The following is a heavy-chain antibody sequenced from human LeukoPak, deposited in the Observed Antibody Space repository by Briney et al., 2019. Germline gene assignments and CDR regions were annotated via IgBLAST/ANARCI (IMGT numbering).Heavy chain of an antibody. CDR3: ARDSSRDGYNYNY. D-gene: IGHD5-24*01. V-gene: IGHV7-4-1*02. CDR2: INTNTGNP. CDR1: GYTFSSCA. Sequence: ASVKVSCKASGYTFSSCAINWVRQAPGQGLEWMGWINTNTGNPTYAQGFTGRFVFSLDTSVSTAYLQISSLKAEDTAVYYCARDSSRDGYNYNYWGQGTLVTVSS. J-gene: IGHJ4*02.